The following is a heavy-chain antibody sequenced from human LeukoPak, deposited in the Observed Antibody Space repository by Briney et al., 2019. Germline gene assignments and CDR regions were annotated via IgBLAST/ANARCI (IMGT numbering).Heavy chain of an antibody. D-gene: IGHD1-26*01. CDR1: GGSISSGGYY. CDR3: ARHHSGSYSYFDY. Sequence: SETLSLTCTVSGGSISSGGYYWSWIRQHPGKGLEWIGYIYYSGSTYYNPSLKSRVTISVDTSKNQFSLKLSSVTAADTAVYYCARHHSGSYSYFDYWGQGTLVTVSS. CDR2: IYYSGST. J-gene: IGHJ4*02. V-gene: IGHV4-31*03.